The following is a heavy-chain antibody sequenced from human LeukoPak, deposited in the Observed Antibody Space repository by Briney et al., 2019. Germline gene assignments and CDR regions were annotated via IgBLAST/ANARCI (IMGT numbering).Heavy chain of an antibody. D-gene: IGHD3-22*01. CDR1: GYSFTCYW. Sequence: GESLKISCKGSGYSFTCYWIGWVRQMPGKGLEWMGIIYPGDSDTRYSPSFQGQVTISADKSISTAYLQWSSLKASDTAMYYCARRAYYYDSSGYYPDYWGQGTLVTVSS. J-gene: IGHJ4*02. CDR2: IYPGDSDT. V-gene: IGHV5-51*01. CDR3: ARRAYYYDSSGYYPDY.